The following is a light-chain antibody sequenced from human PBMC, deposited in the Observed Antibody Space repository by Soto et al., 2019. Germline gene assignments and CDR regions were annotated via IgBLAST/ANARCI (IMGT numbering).Light chain of an antibody. V-gene: IGKV1-39*01. CDR3: QQSYSTPT. CDR2: AAS. Sequence: DIQITQSPSSLSASVGDRVTVTSLASQSISNFLNWYQQKPGKAPKVLIYAASSLQSGVPSRFSGSGSGTDFALTISSLQPEDSATYYSQQSYSTPTFGQGTKVDI. J-gene: IGKJ1*01. CDR1: QSISNF.